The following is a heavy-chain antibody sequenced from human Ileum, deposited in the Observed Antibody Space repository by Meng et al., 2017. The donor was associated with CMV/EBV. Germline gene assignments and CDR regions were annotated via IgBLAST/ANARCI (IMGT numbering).Heavy chain of an antibody. D-gene: IGHD1-14*01. CDR3: ASVWYNAHDPFDY. CDR1: GYTFTAYY. CDR2: LNPQSGDT. V-gene: IGHV1-2*02. Sequence: ASVKVSCKTSGYTFTAYYLHWVRQAPGQGLEWMGWLNPQSGDTYYAQNFQGRVTMTRDTSISTAYMELSSLKSDDTAVYYCASVWYNAHDPFDYWGQGTVVTVTS. J-gene: IGHJ4*02.